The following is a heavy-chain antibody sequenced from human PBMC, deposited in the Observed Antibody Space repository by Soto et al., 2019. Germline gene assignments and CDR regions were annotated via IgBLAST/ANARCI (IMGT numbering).Heavy chain of an antibody. J-gene: IGHJ4*02. CDR3: ARGKYSSGWYESSRFDY. CDR2: INPIFGTA. CDR1: GYTFTGYY. Sequence: SVKVSCKASGYTFTGYYMHWVRQAPGQGLEWMGGINPIFGTANYAQKFQGRVTITADESTSTAYMELSSLRSEDTAVYYCARGKYSSGWYESSRFDYWGQGTLVTVSS. V-gene: IGHV1-69*13. D-gene: IGHD6-19*01.